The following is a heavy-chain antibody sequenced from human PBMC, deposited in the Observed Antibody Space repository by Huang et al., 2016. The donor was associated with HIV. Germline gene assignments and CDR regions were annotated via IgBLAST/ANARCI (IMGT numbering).Heavy chain of an antibody. Sequence: QVHLQQWGAGLLKSAETLYLTCAVYGGSLSGYYWSWLRQTPGKGLEWIGEINHLGSPNYNPSLEGRVAISMDGSKKQFSLKLRCISDADTAVYFCARDATKNPRGWFDPWGQGTLVTVSS. D-gene: IGHD3-10*01. J-gene: IGHJ5*02. CDR3: ARDATKNPRGWFDP. CDR2: INHLGSP. V-gene: IGHV4-34*02. CDR1: GGSLSGYY.